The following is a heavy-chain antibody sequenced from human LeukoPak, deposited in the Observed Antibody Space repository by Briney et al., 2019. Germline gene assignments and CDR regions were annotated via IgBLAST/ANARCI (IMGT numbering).Heavy chain of an antibody. CDR2: ISSSGSTI. Sequence: GGSLRLSCAASGFTFSSYEMNWVRQAPGKGLEWVSYISSSGSTIYYADSVKGRFTISRDNAKNSLYLQMNSLRAEDTAVYYCARDRGIAAAGINDAFDIWGQGTMVTVSS. CDR3: ARDRGIAAAGINDAFDI. J-gene: IGHJ3*02. CDR1: GFTFSSYE. V-gene: IGHV3-48*03. D-gene: IGHD6-13*01.